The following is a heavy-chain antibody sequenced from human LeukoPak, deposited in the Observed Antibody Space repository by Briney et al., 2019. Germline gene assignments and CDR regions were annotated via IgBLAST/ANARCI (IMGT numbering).Heavy chain of an antibody. Sequence: SETLSLTCAVYGGSFSGHYWSLIRQPPGKGLEWIGEINHSGSTNYNPSLKSRVTISVDTSKNQFSLKLSSVTAADTAVYYCARGFLRRWFDPWGQGTLVTVSS. J-gene: IGHJ5*02. D-gene: IGHD2/OR15-2a*01. V-gene: IGHV4-34*01. CDR3: ARGFLRRWFDP. CDR1: GGSFSGHY. CDR2: INHSGST.